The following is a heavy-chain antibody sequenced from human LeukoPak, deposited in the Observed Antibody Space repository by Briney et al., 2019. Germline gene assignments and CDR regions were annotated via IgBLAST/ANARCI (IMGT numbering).Heavy chain of an antibody. CDR3: ARDDYDVFTGSIPPYFYYVMDV. CDR1: GFTFSSYS. J-gene: IGHJ6*02. CDR2: IISISSTI. D-gene: IGHD3-9*01. Sequence: GGSLRLSCAASGFTFSSYSMNWVRQAPGKGLEWVSYIISISSTIYNADSVKGPCTIPRDHAKNSLYLQMNSLRAEDTAVYYWARDDYDVFTGSIPPYFYYVMDVWGQGTTVIVS. V-gene: IGHV3-48*04.